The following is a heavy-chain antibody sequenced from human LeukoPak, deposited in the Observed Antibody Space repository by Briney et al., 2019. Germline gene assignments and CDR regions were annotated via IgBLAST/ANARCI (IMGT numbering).Heavy chain of an antibody. V-gene: IGHV4-4*07. CDR1: GGSISTFY. CDR2: IHTSGST. J-gene: IGHJ4*02. D-gene: IGHD6-6*01. CDR3: AREGSMTARPFVSIDY. Sequence: PSETLSPTCTVSGGSISTFYWSWIRQPAGKGLEWIGRIHTSGSTDYNPSLKSRVTMSVDTSKNQFSLKLSSVTAADTAVYYCAREGSMTARPFVSIDYWGQGTLVTVSS.